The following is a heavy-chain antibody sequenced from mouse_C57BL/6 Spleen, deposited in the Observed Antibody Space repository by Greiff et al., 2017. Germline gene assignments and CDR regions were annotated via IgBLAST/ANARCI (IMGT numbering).Heavy chain of an antibody. V-gene: IGHV6-3*01. CDR2: IRLKSDNYAT. CDR1: GFTFSNYW. J-gene: IGHJ4*01. Sequence: EVKLMESGGGLVQPGGSMKLSCVASGFTFSNYWMNWVRQSPEKGLEWVAQIRLKSDNYATHYAESVKGRFTISRDDSKSSVYLQMNNLRAEDTGIYYCTGSYDYYAMDYWGQGTSVTVSS. D-gene: IGHD1-1*01. CDR3: TGSYDYYAMDY.